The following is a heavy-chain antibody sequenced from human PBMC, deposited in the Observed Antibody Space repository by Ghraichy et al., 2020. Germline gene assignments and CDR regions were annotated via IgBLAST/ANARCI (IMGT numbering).Heavy chain of an antibody. Sequence: SETLSLTCTVSGGSISSYSDYWGWLRQPPGKGPEWIGSIYNSVSTHYNPSLKSRVTISIDTSKDQFSLRLTSVTAADTAIYYCARNITGNLSGWFDPWGQGSLFIVSS. V-gene: IGHV4-39*01. D-gene: IGHD1-14*01. J-gene: IGHJ5*02. CDR3: ARNITGNLSGWFDP. CDR1: GGSISSYSDY. CDR2: IYNSVST.